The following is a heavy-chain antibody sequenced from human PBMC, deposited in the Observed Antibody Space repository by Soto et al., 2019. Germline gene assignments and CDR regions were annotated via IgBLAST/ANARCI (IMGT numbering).Heavy chain of an antibody. D-gene: IGHD2-2*01. Sequence: QVQLVESGGGVVQPGRSLRLSCAASGFTFSSYGMHWVRQAPGKGLEWVAVIWYDGRNKYYADSVKGRFTIFRDNSKNTLYLQMNSLRAEDTAVYYCARDPLRYCSSTSCPEAFDIWGQGTMVTVSS. CDR2: IWYDGRNK. V-gene: IGHV3-33*01. CDR1: GFTFSSYG. J-gene: IGHJ3*02. CDR3: ARDPLRYCSSTSCPEAFDI.